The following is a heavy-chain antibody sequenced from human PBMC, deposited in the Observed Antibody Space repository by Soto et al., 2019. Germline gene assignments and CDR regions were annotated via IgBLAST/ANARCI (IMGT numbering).Heavy chain of an antibody. CDR1: GGSISSGGYY. J-gene: IGHJ4*02. V-gene: IGHV4-31*03. CDR3: ARGIAAAGYDY. CDR2: IYYSGST. D-gene: IGHD6-13*01. Sequence: SETLSLTCTVSGGSISSGGYYWSWIRQHPGKGLEWIGYIYYSGSTYYNPSLKSRVTISVDTSKNQFSLKLSSVTAADTAVYYCARGIAAAGYDYWGQGTLVTVFS.